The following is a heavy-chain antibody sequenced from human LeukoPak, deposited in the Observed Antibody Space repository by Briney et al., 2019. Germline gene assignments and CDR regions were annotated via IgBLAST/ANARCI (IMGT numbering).Heavy chain of an antibody. Sequence: SETLSLTCTVSGGSISSYYWSWIRQPPGKGLEWIGYIYYSGSTNYNPSLKSRVTISVDTSKNQFSLKLSSVTAADTAVYYCAGVIGVVVPAAISPPINYYYSMDVWGQGTTVTVSS. CDR2: IYYSGST. CDR1: GGSISSYY. V-gene: IGHV4-59*01. J-gene: IGHJ6*02. D-gene: IGHD2-2*01. CDR3: AGVIGVVVPAAISPPINYYYSMDV.